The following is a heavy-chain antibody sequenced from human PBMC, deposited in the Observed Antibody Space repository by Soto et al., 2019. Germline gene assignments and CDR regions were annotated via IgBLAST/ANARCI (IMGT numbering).Heavy chain of an antibody. CDR3: ARVSGFLVFDP. Sequence: EGSLRLSCAASGFTFSSYEMNWVRQAPGKGLEWVSYISSSGSTIYYADSVKGRFTISRDNAKNSLYLQMNSLRAEDTAVYYCARVSGFLVFDPWGQGTLVTVS. J-gene: IGHJ5*02. V-gene: IGHV3-48*03. CDR1: GFTFSSYE. D-gene: IGHD3-3*01. CDR2: ISSSGSTI.